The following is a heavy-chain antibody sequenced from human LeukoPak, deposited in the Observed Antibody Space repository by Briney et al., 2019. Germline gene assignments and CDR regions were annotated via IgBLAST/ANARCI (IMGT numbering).Heavy chain of an antibody. V-gene: IGHV3-53*01. D-gene: IGHD4/OR15-4a*01. CDR3: ARRAGAYSHPYDY. CDR1: GFTVSSNS. J-gene: IGHJ4*02. Sequence: GGSLSLSCTVYGFTVSSNSMSWVRQAPGKGLEWVSFLYSDNTHYSDSVKGRFTISRDNSKNTLYLQMNSLRAEDTAVYYCARRAGAYSHPYDYWGQGTLVTVSS. CDR2: LYSDNT.